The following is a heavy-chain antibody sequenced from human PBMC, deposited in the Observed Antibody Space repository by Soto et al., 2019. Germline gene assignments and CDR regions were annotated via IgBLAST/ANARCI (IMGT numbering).Heavy chain of an antibody. CDR3: FRGGVTSRTCDY. Sequence: GASLKISCKASGYILKNYWIGWVRQMPGQGLEWMGIIFPDDSDTRYSPSFQGHVTIAVDKSISTAYVQWSSLKASGSAIYYCFRGGVTSRTCDYWGQGTLVTVSS. V-gene: IGHV5-51*01. CDR1: GYILKNYW. CDR2: IFPDDSDT. D-gene: IGHD3-16*01. J-gene: IGHJ4*02.